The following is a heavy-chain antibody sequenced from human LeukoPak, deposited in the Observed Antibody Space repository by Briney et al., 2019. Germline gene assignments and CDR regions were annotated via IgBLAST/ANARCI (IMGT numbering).Heavy chain of an antibody. J-gene: IGHJ3*02. V-gene: IGHV3-23*01. CDR2: LSSGDTT. Sequence: GGSLRLSCAASGFTFSSFAMSWVRQAPGKGLEWVSALSSGDTTYYADSVKGRFTISRDNSKNTLYLQMNSLRAEDTAVYYCAKVARSSTTYDAFDIWGQGTMVTVSS. CDR3: AKVARSSTTYDAFDI. D-gene: IGHD2-2*01. CDR1: GFTFSSFA.